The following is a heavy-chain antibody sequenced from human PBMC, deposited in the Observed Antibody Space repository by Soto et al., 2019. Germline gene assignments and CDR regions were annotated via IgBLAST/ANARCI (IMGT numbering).Heavy chain of an antibody. D-gene: IGHD1-26*01. CDR3: ARREIQGPIDY. CDR2: IYYSGTT. CDR1: GYSISSSNW. J-gene: IGHJ4*02. Sequence: QVQLQESGPGLVKPSDTLSLTCAVSGYSISSSNWWGWIRQPPGKGLEWIGYIYYSGTTYYNPSLKGRVSMSVDTSKIQSSLKLTSVTVVDTAVYYCARREIQGPIDYWGQGTLVTVSS. V-gene: IGHV4-28*01.